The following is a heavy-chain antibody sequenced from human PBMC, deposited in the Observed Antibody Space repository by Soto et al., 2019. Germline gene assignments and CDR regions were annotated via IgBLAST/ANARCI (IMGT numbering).Heavy chain of an antibody. CDR3: ASDYGENEGWFDP. Sequence: QLQLQESGPGLVKPSETLSLTCTVSGGSISSSSYYWGWIRQPPGKGLEWIGSIYYSGSTYYNPSLKSRVTISVDTSKNQFSLKLSSVTAADTAVYYCASDYGENEGWFDPWGQGTLVTVSS. J-gene: IGHJ5*02. CDR2: IYYSGST. V-gene: IGHV4-39*01. CDR1: GGSISSSSYY. D-gene: IGHD4-17*01.